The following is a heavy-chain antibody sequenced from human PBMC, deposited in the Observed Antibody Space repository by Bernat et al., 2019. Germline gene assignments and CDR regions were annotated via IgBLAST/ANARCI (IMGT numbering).Heavy chain of an antibody. D-gene: IGHD6-13*01. J-gene: IGHJ4*02. V-gene: IGHV1-8*01. Sequence: QVQLVQSGAEVKKPGASVKVSCKASGYTFTSYDINWVRQATGQGLELMGWMNPNSGNTGYAQKFQGRVTMTRNTSISTAYMELSSLRSEDTAVYYCARAPWYSSSWYEGFDYWGQGTLVTVSS. CDR2: MNPNSGNT. CDR1: GYTFTSYD. CDR3: ARAPWYSSSWYEGFDY.